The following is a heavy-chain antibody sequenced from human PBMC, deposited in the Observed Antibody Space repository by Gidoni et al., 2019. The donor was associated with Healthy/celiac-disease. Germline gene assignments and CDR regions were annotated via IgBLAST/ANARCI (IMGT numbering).Heavy chain of an antibody. Sequence: QVQLVQSGAEVKKPGASVKGSCKASGYTVTSYSMHWVRQAPGQRLEWMGWINAGNGNTKYSQKFQGRVTITRDTSASTAYMELSSLRSEDTAVYYCARGRGYYPIPQNYGMDVWGQGTTVTVSS. V-gene: IGHV1-3*01. D-gene: IGHD3-22*01. CDR3: ARGRGYYPIPQNYGMDV. CDR1: GYTVTSYS. J-gene: IGHJ6*02. CDR2: INAGNGNT.